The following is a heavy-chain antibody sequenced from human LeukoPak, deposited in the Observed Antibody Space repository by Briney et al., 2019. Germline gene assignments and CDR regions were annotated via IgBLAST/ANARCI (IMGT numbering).Heavy chain of an antibody. CDR2: IYHSGST. CDR1: GGSISSGSYS. D-gene: IGHD6-13*01. Sequence: SQTLSLTCAVSGGSISSGSYSWSWIRQPPGKGLEWIGYIYHSGSTYYNPSLKSRVTISVDGSKNQFSLKLSSVTAADTAVYYCARQVAAATLYYFDYWGQGTLVTVSS. CDR3: ARQVAAATLYYFDY. J-gene: IGHJ4*02. V-gene: IGHV4-30-2*01.